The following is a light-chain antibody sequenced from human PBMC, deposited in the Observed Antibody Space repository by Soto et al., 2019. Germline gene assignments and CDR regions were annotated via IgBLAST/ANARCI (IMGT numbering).Light chain of an antibody. J-gene: IGKJ5*01. CDR1: QTISIY. CDR2: APP. V-gene: IGKV1-39*01. Sequence: DIQMTQSPSSLSASLGDRVTLTCRASQTISIYLSWYQQKPGKAPKLLIYAPPNLQRGIPSRFSGSGSGTDFALTISSLQPEDFAPYYCQQSFSSLTFGQGTRLEIK. CDR3: QQSFSSLT.